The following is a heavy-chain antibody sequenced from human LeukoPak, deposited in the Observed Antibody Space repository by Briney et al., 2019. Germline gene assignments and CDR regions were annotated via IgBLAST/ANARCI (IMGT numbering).Heavy chain of an antibody. CDR1: GGSVSSSSYY. Sequence: SETLSLTCTVSGGSVSSSSYYWGWIRQPPGKGLEWIGSIYYSGCTYYNPSLKSRVTISVDTSNNQFSLKLNSVTAADTAVYYCARHVFASGSYRDYWGQGTLVTVSS. V-gene: IGHV4-39*01. CDR3: ARHVFASGSYRDY. CDR2: IYYSGCT. J-gene: IGHJ4*02. D-gene: IGHD3-10*01.